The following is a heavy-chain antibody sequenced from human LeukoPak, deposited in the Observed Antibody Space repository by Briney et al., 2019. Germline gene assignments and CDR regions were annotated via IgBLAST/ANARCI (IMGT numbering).Heavy chain of an antibody. D-gene: IGHD3-16*01. V-gene: IGHV4-4*02. CDR1: GGSISSRNW. Sequence: SGTLSLTCAVSGGSISSRNWWNWVRQPPGKGLEWIGEMYHSGSINYSPSLKSRVTISVDKAKNQFSLKLNSVTAADTAMYYCARDLGSAQPGFWGQGILVTVSS. CDR2: MYHSGSI. CDR3: ARDLGSAQPGF. J-gene: IGHJ4*02.